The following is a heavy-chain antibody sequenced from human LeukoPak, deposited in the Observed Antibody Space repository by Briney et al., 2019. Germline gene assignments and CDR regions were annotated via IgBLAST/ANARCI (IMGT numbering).Heavy chain of an antibody. CDR3: TTSDCEY. CDR1: GFTFSSYW. Sequence: GGSLRLSCAASGFTFSSYWTSWVRQAPGKGLEWVANIKQDGSEKYYVDSVKGRFTISRDNAKTSLFLQMNSLRAEDTAIYYCTTSDCEYWGQGALVTVSS. J-gene: IGHJ4*02. V-gene: IGHV3-7*03. CDR2: IKQDGSEK.